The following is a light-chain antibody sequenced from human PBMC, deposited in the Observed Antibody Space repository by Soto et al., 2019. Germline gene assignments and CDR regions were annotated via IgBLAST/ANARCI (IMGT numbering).Light chain of an antibody. V-gene: IGKV3-20*01. CDR3: QHYGSSPIT. J-gene: IGKJ5*01. Sequence: EMVMTQSPVTLSGSPGERVTLSCRASRTISRNLAWYQQKPGQAPRLLIYGASSRATGIPDRFSGSGSGTDFTLTISRLEPEDFAVYYCQHYGSSPITFGQGTRLEIK. CDR2: GAS. CDR1: RTISRN.